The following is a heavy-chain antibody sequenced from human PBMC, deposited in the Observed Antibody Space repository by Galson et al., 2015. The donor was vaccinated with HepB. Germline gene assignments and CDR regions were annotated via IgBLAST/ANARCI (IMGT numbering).Heavy chain of an antibody. J-gene: IGHJ4*02. V-gene: IGHV3-33*01. CDR2: IWYDGSNK. CDR3: ARERGYSSSSPLDY. CDR1: GFTFSSYG. Sequence: SLRLSCAASGFTFSSYGMHWVRQAPGKGLEWVAVIWYDGSNKYYADSVKGRFTISRDNSKNTLYLQMNSLRAEDTAVYYCARERGYSSSSPLDYWGQGTLVTVSS. D-gene: IGHD6-6*01.